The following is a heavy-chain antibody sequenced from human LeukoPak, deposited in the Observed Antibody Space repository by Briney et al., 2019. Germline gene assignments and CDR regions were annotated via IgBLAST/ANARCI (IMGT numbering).Heavy chain of an antibody. CDR3: ARVVPVYYDFWSGYYSPYFDY. CDR2: MNPNSGNT. D-gene: IGHD3-3*01. Sequence: ASVTVSCKASGYTFTSYDINWVRQATGQGLEWMGWMNPNSGNTGYAQKFQGRVTMTRNTSISTAYMELSSLRSEDTAVYYCARVVPVYYDFWSGYYSPYFDYWGQGTLVTVSS. CDR1: GYTFTSYD. V-gene: IGHV1-8*01. J-gene: IGHJ4*02.